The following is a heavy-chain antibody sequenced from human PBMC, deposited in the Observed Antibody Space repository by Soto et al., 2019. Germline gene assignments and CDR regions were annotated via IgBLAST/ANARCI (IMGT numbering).Heavy chain of an antibody. CDR2: INPNSGGT. Sequence: ASVKVSCKASGYTFTGYYMHWVRQAPGQGLEWMGWINPNSGGTNYAQKFQGRVTMTRDTSISTAYMELSRLRSDDTAVYYCARDSSSSPPLYYYYGMDVWGQGTTVTVSS. D-gene: IGHD6-6*01. J-gene: IGHJ6*02. CDR3: ARDSSSSPPLYYYYGMDV. CDR1: GYTFTGYY. V-gene: IGHV1-2*02.